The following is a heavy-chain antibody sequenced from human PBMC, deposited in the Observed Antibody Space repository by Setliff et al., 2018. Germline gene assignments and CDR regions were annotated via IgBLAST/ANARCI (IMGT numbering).Heavy chain of an antibody. CDR1: GESFSGHY. CDR3: ARGFDVCGGGACYTDGPYYFDY. V-gene: IGHV4-34*01. D-gene: IGHD2-21*02. Sequence: SETLSLTCAVYGESFSGHYWSWIRQPPGKGLEWIGEINHSGSTNYNPSLKSRVTISVDTSKNQFSLKLSSVAAADTAVYYCARGFDVCGGGACYTDGPYYFDYWG. CDR2: INHSGST. J-gene: IGHJ4*01.